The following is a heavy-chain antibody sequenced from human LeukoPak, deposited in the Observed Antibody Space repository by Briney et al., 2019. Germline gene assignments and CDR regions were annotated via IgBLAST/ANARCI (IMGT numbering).Heavy chain of an antibody. J-gene: IGHJ2*01. D-gene: IGHD3-16*01. CDR1: EFTFSRHA. Sequence: PGGSLRLSCEASEFTFSRHAMHRVRQAPGKGLEWLAVMSYDGSHKDYTDSVKGRFTISRDNSKSTLYLQMNGLRPEDTAVYHCARDSLLRPYYDKSGFYGHWYFDLWGRGTLVTV. CDR2: MSYDGSHK. V-gene: IGHV3-30-3*01. CDR3: ARDSLLRPYYDKSGFYGHWYFDL.